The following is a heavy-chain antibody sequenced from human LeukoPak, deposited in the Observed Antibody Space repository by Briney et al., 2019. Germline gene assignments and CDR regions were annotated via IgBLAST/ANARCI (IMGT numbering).Heavy chain of an antibody. J-gene: IGHJ4*02. CDR3: ARRYYSDNSGYLY. D-gene: IGHD3-22*01. CDR1: GFTFSSYG. CDR2: IRYDGSNK. Sequence: PGGSLRLSCAASGFTFSSYGMHWVRQAPGKGLEWVAFIRYDGSNKYYADSVKGRFTISRDNSKNTLYLQMNSLRAEDTAVYYCARRYYSDNSGYLYWGQGTLVTVSS. V-gene: IGHV3-30*02.